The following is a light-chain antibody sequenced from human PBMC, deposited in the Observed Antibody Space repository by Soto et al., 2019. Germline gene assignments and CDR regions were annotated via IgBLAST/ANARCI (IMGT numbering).Light chain of an antibody. J-gene: IGLJ2*01. CDR1: SSNIGNNF. CDR3: ATWYSSLIAGV. V-gene: IGLV1-51*01. Sequence: QAVVTQPPSVSAAPGQEVTISCSGSSSNIGNNFVSWYQHLPGTAPKLLIYDNNKRPSGIPDRFSGTKSGPSATLGITGLQTADEAHYYCATWYSSLIAGVFGGGTKLTVL. CDR2: DNN.